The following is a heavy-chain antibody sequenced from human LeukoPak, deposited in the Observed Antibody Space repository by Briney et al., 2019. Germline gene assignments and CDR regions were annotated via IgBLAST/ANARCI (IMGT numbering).Heavy chain of an antibody. V-gene: IGHV3-23*01. Sequence: GGSLRLSCAASGFTFSNYGMSWVRQAPGKGLEWVSAISGSGGHTYYADSVKGRFTISRDNSKNTLYLQMNSLRAEDTAVYYCAKVRYGVVVITPNYFDYWGQGTLVTVSS. CDR3: AKVRYGVVVITPNYFDY. CDR2: ISGSGGHT. CDR1: GFTFSNYG. J-gene: IGHJ4*02. D-gene: IGHD3-22*01.